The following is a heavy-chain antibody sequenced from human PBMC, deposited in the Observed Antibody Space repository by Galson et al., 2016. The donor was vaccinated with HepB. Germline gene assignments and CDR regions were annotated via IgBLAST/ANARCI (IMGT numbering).Heavy chain of an antibody. Sequence: APRLSCAASGFTFSFYDKHWVRQVTGQGPEWNSAIGTAPGDTYYSTSVKGRFTISRENAKNSLFLHMSSLRAGDTAVYYCARGKSLWTTPWNYGLDVWGKGTTVTVSS. J-gene: IGHJ6*04. V-gene: IGHV3-13*01. CDR2: IGTAPGDT. D-gene: IGHD3-10*01. CDR1: GFTFSFYD. CDR3: ARGKSLWTTPWNYGLDV.